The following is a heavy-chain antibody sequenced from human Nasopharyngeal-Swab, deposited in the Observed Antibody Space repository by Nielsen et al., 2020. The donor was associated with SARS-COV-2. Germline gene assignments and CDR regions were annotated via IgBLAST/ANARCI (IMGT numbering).Heavy chain of an antibody. Sequence: SETLSLTCTVSGGSISSYYWSWIRQPPGKGLEWIGYIYYSGSTNYNPSLKSRVTISVDTSRNQFSLKLSSVTAADTAVYYCARGFRDSSGYWWMYAFDIWGQGTMVTVSS. J-gene: IGHJ3*02. CDR3: ARGFRDSSGYWWMYAFDI. CDR2: IYYSGST. D-gene: IGHD3-22*01. V-gene: IGHV4-59*01. CDR1: GGSISSYY.